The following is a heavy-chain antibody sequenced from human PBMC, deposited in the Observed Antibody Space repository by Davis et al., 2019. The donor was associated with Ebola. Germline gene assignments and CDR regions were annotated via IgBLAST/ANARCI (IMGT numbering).Heavy chain of an antibody. CDR2: ISGSGGST. D-gene: IGHD2-21*01. J-gene: IGHJ6*02. V-gene: IGHV3-23*01. CDR1: GFTFSSYA. CDR3: AKSKGGIVVVIAIYYYYYGMDV. Sequence: GESLKISCAASGFTFSSYAMSWVRQAPGKGLEWVSAISGSGGSTYYADSVKGRFTISRDNSKNTLYLQMNSLRAEDTAVYYCAKSKGGIVVVIAIYYYYYGMDVWGQGTTVTVSS.